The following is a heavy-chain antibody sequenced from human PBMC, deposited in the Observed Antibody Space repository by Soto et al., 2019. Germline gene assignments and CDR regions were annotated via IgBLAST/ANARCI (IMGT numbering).Heavy chain of an antibody. J-gene: IGHJ6*03. CDR2: MNPNSGNT. CDR1: GYTFTSYD. D-gene: IGHD3-10*01. V-gene: IGHV1-8*01. Sequence: QVQLVQSGAEVKKPGASVKVSCKASGYTFTSYDINWVRQATGQGLEWMGWMNPNSGNTGYAQKFQGRVTMNRNTSIRTAYWELSSLRSEDTAVYYCARGKKDYYGSGSCLGMTYYYYYYMDVWGKGTTVTVSS. CDR3: ARGKKDYYGSGSCLGMTYYYYYYMDV.